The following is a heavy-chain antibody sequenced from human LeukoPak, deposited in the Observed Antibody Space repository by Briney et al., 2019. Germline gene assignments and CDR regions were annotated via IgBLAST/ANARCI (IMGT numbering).Heavy chain of an antibody. Sequence: SETLSLTCTVSGGSVSNSLYYWSWIRQPPGKGLEWIGYIYYSGSTYYNPSLKSRVTISVDTSKNQFSLKLSSVTAADTAVYYCARVGDYGDYVLDYWGQGTLVTVSS. CDR3: ARVGDYGDYVLDY. CDR2: IYYSGST. V-gene: IGHV4-30-4*01. D-gene: IGHD4-17*01. CDR1: GGSVSNSLYY. J-gene: IGHJ4*02.